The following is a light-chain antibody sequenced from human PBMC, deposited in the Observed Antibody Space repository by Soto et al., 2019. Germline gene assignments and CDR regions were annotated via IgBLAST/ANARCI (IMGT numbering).Light chain of an antibody. CDR2: SNN. V-gene: IGLV1-44*01. CDR1: SSNIGSNT. J-gene: IGLJ3*02. Sequence: QSVLTQPSSASGTPGQRVTISCSGSSSNIGSNTVTWYQQLPGTAPKLLIFSNNERPSGVPDRFSGSKSGTSASLAISGLQSDDEADYYCAAWDGSLNGVVFGGGTQLTVL. CDR3: AAWDGSLNGVV.